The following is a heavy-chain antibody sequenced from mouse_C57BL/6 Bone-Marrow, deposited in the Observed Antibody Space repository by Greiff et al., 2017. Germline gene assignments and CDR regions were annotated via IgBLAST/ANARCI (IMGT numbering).Heavy chain of an antibody. CDR3: ARGGYYYGSSSYAMDY. J-gene: IGHJ4*01. CDR1: GYAFSSSW. Sequence: QVQLQQSGPELVKPGASVKISCKASGYAFSSSWMNWVKQRPGKGLEWIGRIYPGDGDTNYNGKFKGKATLTADKSSSTAYMQLSSLTSEDSAVYFCARGGYYYGSSSYAMDYWGQGTSVTVSS. CDR2: IYPGDGDT. D-gene: IGHD1-1*01. V-gene: IGHV1-82*01.